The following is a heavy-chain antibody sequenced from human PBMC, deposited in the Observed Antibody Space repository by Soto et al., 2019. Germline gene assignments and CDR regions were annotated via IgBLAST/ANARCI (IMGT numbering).Heavy chain of an antibody. CDR1: GGTFSSYA. V-gene: IGHV1-69*06. CDR3: ARGAVGAKDAFDI. Sequence: SVKVSCKASGGTFSSYAISRVRQAPGQGLEWMGGIIPIFGTANYAQKFQGRVTITADKSTSTAYMELSSLRSEDTAVYYCARGAVGAKDAFDIWGQGTMVTVSS. J-gene: IGHJ3*02. D-gene: IGHD1-26*01. CDR2: IIPIFGTA.